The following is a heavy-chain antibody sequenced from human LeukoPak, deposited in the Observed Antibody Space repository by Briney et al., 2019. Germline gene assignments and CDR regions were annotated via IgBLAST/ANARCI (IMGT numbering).Heavy chain of an antibody. J-gene: IGHJ4*02. CDR3: AKGVGYGSGSYLGY. V-gene: IGHV3-23*01. CDR2: ISGSGGST. D-gene: IGHD3-10*01. Sequence: GGSLRLSCAASGFTFSSYAMSWVRQAPGKGLEWVSAISGSGGSTYYADSVKRRFTTSRDNSKNKLYLQMNSLRAEDTAVYYCAKGVGYGSGSYLGYWGQGTLVTVSS. CDR1: GFTFSSYA.